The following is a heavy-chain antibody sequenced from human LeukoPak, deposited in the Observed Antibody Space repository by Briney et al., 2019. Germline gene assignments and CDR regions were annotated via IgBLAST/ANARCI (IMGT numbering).Heavy chain of an antibody. Sequence: SETLSLTCTVSGVSFSSISYYWGWIRQPPGKGLEWIGYMYRSGSTYYNPSLKSRVTISVDRSKNQFSLKLSSVTAADTAVYYCARVSEVPAALRAFDIWGQGTMVTVSS. V-gene: IGHV4-39*07. CDR2: MYRSGST. J-gene: IGHJ3*02. D-gene: IGHD2-2*01. CDR1: GVSFSSISYY. CDR3: ARVSEVPAALRAFDI.